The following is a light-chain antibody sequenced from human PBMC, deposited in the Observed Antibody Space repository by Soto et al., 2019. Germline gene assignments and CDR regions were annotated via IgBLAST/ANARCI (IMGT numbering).Light chain of an antibody. CDR1: QSISSW. Sequence: DIQMTQSPSTLSASVGDRVTITCRASQSISSWLAWYQQKPGKAPKLLIYKASSLESGVPSRFSGSGSGTEFTLTISSLQPDDFATYCCQHYSTVWSFGQGTKVDIK. CDR2: KAS. J-gene: IGKJ1*01. V-gene: IGKV1-5*03. CDR3: QHYSTVWS.